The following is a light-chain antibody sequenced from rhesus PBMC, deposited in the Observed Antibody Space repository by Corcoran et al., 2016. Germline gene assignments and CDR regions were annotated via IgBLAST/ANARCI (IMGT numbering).Light chain of an antibody. V-gene: IGKV2-91*01. CDR2: FAS. J-gene: IGKJ2*01. CDR3: MQGTQRPYS. Sequence: DIVMTQTPLSLPITPGEPASISCRSSQSLLRSNGNTYLHWYLQKPGQSPQLLMYFASYRASGVPDRFSGSGYGTDVTREISRVEAEDIGVYYCMQGTQRPYSFGQGTKVEIK. CDR1: QSLLRSNGNTY.